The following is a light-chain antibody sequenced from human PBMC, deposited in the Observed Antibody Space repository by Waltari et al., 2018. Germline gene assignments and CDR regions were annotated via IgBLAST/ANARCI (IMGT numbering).Light chain of an antibody. J-gene: IGLJ2*01. CDR2: LNT. CDR3: QSYDSGHLV. Sequence: HVYQQLPGTAPKLLIYLNTHRPSGVPDRFSGSRSGTSASLAITGLQAEDEADYYCQSYDSGHLVFGGGTKLTVL. V-gene: IGLV1-40*01.